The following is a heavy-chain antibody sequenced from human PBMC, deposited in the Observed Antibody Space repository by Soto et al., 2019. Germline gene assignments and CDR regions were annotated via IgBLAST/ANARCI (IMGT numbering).Heavy chain of an antibody. D-gene: IGHD6-13*01. Sequence: PGGSLRLSCAASGFTFSNYGMHWVRQAPGNGLEWVALISYDGVNRHYADSVKGRFTISRDNSRNTLYLQMDSLRAEDTAVYYCAKYSYPGHQVVTYLDLWGQGTLVTVSS. CDR2: ISYDGVNR. J-gene: IGHJ4*02. CDR1: GFTFSNYG. CDR3: AKYSYPGHQVVTYLDL. V-gene: IGHV3-30*18.